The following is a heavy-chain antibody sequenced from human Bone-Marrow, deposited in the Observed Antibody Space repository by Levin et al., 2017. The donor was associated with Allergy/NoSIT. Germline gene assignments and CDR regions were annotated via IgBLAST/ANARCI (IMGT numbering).Heavy chain of an antibody. D-gene: IGHD6-13*01. Sequence: GGSLRLSCAASGFTFSSYSMTWVRQPPGKGLDWLAFITRNSGTIYYADPVRGRFPTSRDNAKNSLYLQMNSLRDEDTAVYFCARDRLSSDWYLRAIGYWGQGTLVTVSS. J-gene: IGHJ4*02. V-gene: IGHV3-48*02. CDR1: GFTFSSYS. CDR3: ARDRLSSDWYLRAIGY. CDR2: ITRNSGTI.